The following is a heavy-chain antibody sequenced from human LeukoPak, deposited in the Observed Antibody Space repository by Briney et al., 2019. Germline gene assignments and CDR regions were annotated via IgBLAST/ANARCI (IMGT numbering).Heavy chain of an antibody. D-gene: IGHD2-2*01. V-gene: IGHV1-69*13. CDR1: GGTFTNYI. CDR2: FMPMFNTA. CDR3: AKVQNEVVPIAMRGWFDP. Sequence: GASVKVSCKASGGTFTNYIFSWVRQAPGQGLGWMGGFMPMFNTANYAQKFQGRVTITADENTSTVYMELSSLRSEDTAVYYCAKVQNEVVPIAMRGWFDPWGQGTLVAVSS. J-gene: IGHJ5*02.